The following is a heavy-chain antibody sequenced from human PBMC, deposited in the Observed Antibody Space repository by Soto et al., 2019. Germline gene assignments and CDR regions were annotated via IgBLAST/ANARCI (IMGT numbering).Heavy chain of an antibody. CDR2: IYYSGST. CDR3: ARLRWSRGDWFDP. Sequence: QVQLQESGPGLVKPSETLSLTCTVSGGSISSYYWSWIRQPPGKGLEWIGYIYYSGSTNYNPSLKSRVTISVDTSKNQFSLQLSSVTAADTAVYYCARLRWSRGDWFDPWGQGTLVTVSS. D-gene: IGHD3-10*01. V-gene: IGHV4-59*08. CDR1: GGSISSYY. J-gene: IGHJ5*02.